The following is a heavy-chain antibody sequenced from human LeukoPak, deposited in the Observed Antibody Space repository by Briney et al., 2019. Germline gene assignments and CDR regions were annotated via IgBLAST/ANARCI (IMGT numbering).Heavy chain of an antibody. CDR2: IKEDGSKK. V-gene: IGHV3-7*03. D-gene: IGHD3-3*01. CDR1: GFTFSSYW. J-gene: IGHJ4*02. CDR3: AAYDFWSGYSAGIDY. Sequence: PGGSLRLSCAASGFTFSSYWMSWVRQAPGKGLEWVANIKEDGSKKYYVDSVKGRFTISRDNSKNTLYLQMNSLRAEDTAVYYCAAYDFWSGYSAGIDYWGQGTLVTVSS.